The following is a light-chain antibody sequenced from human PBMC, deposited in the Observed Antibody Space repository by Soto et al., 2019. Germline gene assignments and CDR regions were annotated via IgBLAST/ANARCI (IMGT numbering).Light chain of an antibody. CDR3: QQANSFRS. V-gene: IGKV1-12*02. J-gene: IGKJ4*01. CDR2: AAS. CDR1: QDIGGW. Sequence: DIQMTQSPSFVSASVGDRVTITCRASQDIGGWLAWYQHKPGKAPQLLIYAASSVQSGVPSRFSGSVSGTDFTLTISSLQPEDFATYYCQQANSFRSFGGGTKIEVK.